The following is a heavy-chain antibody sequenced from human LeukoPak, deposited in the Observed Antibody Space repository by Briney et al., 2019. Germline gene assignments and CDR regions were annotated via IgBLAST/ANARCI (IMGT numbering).Heavy chain of an antibody. CDR3: ARDQGIQLWFFDY. CDR2: IHHGGST. CDR1: GYSISSGHW. V-gene: IGHV4-4*02. D-gene: IGHD5-18*01. J-gene: IGHJ4*02. Sequence: PSETLSLTCAVSGYSISSGHWWSWVRQPPGKGLEWIGEIHHGGSTNYNPSLKSRVTISVDTSKNQFSLKLSSVTAADTAVYYCARDQGIQLWFFDYWGQGTLVTVSS.